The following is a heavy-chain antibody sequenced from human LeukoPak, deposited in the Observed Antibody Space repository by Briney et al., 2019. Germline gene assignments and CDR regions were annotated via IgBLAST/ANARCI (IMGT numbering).Heavy chain of an antibody. J-gene: IGHJ4*02. CDR3: ARRYGEGYYFDY. CDR1: GGSFSGYY. D-gene: IGHD1-14*01. Sequence: PSETLSLTCAVYGGSFSGYYWSWIRQPPGKGLEWIGEINHSGSTNYNPSPKSRVTIPVDTSKNQFSLKLSSVTAADTAVYYCARRYGEGYYFDYWGQGTLVTVSS. V-gene: IGHV4-34*01. CDR2: INHSGST.